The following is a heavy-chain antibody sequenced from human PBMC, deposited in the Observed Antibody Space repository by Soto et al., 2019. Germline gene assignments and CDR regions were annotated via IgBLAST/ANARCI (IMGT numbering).Heavy chain of an antibody. CDR2: ISDNSSVI. CDR3: ARDRDAYCSKGICSGPYFDY. V-gene: IGHV3-48*02. D-gene: IGHD2-8*01. Sequence: EVQLVESGGGLVQPGGSLRLSCADSGFTFSTYSINWVRQAPGKGLEWISYISDNSSVIYYADAVKGRFTISRDNAKNSLYLQMNSLRDEDTAVYYCARDRDAYCSKGICSGPYFDYWGQGTLVTVSS. CDR1: GFTFSTYS. J-gene: IGHJ4*02.